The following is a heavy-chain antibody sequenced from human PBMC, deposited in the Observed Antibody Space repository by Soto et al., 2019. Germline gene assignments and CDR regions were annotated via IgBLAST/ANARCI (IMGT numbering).Heavy chain of an antibody. CDR1: GGSISSGGYY. CDR2: IYYSGST. CDR3: ARSISGYDYYFDY. Sequence: SETVSLTCTVSGGSISSGGYYWSWIRQHPGKGLEWIGYIYYSGSTYYNPSLKSRVTISVDTSKNQFSLKLSSVTAADTAVYYCARSISGYDYYFDYRGQGTLVTVSS. J-gene: IGHJ4*02. D-gene: IGHD5-12*01. V-gene: IGHV4-31*03.